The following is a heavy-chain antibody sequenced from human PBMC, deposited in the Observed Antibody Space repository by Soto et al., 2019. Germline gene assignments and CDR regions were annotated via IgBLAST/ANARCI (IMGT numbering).Heavy chain of an antibody. CDR2: MDYSGST. D-gene: IGHD3-22*01. CDR3: ARTTYYYDSGGHYPGCYFDY. J-gene: IGHJ4*02. V-gene: IGHV4-30-4*01. Sequence: SEPLSLTCTVSGGTINSGDSYWSWIRQPPGKGLEWIGYMDYSGSTYYNPSLKSRVAMSVDTSKNQFSLKLTSVTAADTAVYYCARTTYYYDSGGHYPGCYFDYWGLGILVTVSS. CDR1: GGTINSGDSY.